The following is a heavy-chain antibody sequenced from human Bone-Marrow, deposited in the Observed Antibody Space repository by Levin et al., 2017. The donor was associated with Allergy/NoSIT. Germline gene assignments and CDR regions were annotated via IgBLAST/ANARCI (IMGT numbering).Heavy chain of an antibody. V-gene: IGHV1-2*02. D-gene: IGHD1-1*01. Sequence: ASVKVSCKASGYKFTAYYIHWVRQAPGQRPEWMAWINPRNGDTGNAERFQGRVTMTRDPSINTAYLEASDLRSGDTAIYYCAITTTGTPFGPRDYWGQGTLVTVSS. CDR1: GYKFTAYY. J-gene: IGHJ4*01. CDR3: AITTTGTPFGPRDY. CDR2: INPRNGDT.